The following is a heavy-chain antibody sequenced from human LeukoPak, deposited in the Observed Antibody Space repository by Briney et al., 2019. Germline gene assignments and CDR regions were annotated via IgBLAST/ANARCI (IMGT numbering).Heavy chain of an antibody. D-gene: IGHD5-12*01. Sequence: SETLSLTCTVSGGSISSYYWNWIRQPPGKGLGWIGYIYYSGSTNYNPSLKSRVTISVDTSKNQFSLKLSSVTAADTAVYYCARVVARAFDIWGQGTMVTASS. CDR1: GGSISSYY. J-gene: IGHJ3*02. CDR3: ARVVARAFDI. V-gene: IGHV4-59*01. CDR2: IYYSGST.